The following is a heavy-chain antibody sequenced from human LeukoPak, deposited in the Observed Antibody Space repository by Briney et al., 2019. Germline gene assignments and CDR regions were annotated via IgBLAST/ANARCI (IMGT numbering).Heavy chain of an antibody. CDR1: GFTFSDYY. V-gene: IGHV3-11*04. CDR3: ASDRYQLLFD. J-gene: IGHJ4*02. Sequence: PGGSLRLSCAASGFTFSDYYMSWIRQAPGKGLEWVSYVSSSGSTIYYADSVKGRFTISRDNAKNSLYLQVNSLRAEDTAVYYCASDRYQLLFDWGQGTLVTVSS. D-gene: IGHD2-2*01. CDR2: VSSSGSTI.